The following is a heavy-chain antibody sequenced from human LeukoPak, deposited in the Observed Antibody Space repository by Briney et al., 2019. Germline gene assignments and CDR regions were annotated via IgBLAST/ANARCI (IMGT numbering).Heavy chain of an antibody. CDR1: GFTFSSYE. Sequence: GGSLRLSCAASGFTFSSYEMNWVRQAPGKGLEWVSYISSSGSTIYYADSVKGRFTISRDNAKNSLYLQMNSLRAEDTAVYYCARGPHYYGSGSEDNPLDYWGQGTLVTVSS. CDR2: ISSSGSTI. D-gene: IGHD3-10*01. J-gene: IGHJ4*02. V-gene: IGHV3-48*03. CDR3: ARGPHYYGSGSEDNPLDY.